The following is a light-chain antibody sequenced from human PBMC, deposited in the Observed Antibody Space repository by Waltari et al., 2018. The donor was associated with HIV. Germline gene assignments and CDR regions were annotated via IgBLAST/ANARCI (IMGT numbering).Light chain of an antibody. J-gene: IGLJ2*01. V-gene: IGLV2-14*01. Sequence: QSALTQPASVSGSPGQSITISCPGTDPDHYAFSWYQHRPGESPKVFIFEVVNRPSGVSNRFSGSRSGNTASLTISGLLAEDEADYFCTSYISSAIPVFGGGTKVTVL. CDR1: DPDHYA. CDR2: EVV. CDR3: TSYISSAIPV.